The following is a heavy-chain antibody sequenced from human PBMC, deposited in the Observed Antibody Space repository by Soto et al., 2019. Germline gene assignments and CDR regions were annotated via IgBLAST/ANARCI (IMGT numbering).Heavy chain of an antibody. D-gene: IGHD5-18*01. CDR3: ARETGYSNGFDAFDI. J-gene: IGHJ3*02. Sequence: PGGCLRLSCAACVIRFSNHYMDWVRQVPGEGLEWVSGIGNGGATYYTDSVKGRFTISRENAKNSLYLQMNSLRVEDTAVYYCARETGYSNGFDAFDIWGQGTKVTVSS. CDR2: IGNGGAT. V-gene: IGHV3-13*01. CDR1: VIRFSNHY.